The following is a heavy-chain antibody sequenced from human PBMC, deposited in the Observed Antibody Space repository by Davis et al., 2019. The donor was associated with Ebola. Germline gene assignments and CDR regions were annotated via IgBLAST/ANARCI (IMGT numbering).Heavy chain of an antibody. CDR2: ISAYNGNT. Sequence: ASVKVSRKASGYTFPSYGISWVRQAPAQGLEWMGWISAYNGNTNYAQKLQGRVTMTTDTSTSTAYMELRSLRSADTAVYYCAADMGYYDFWSGYSSGYMDVWGKGTTVTVSS. CDR1: GYTFPSYG. D-gene: IGHD3-3*01. CDR3: AADMGYYDFWSGYSSGYMDV. J-gene: IGHJ6*03. V-gene: IGHV1-18*04.